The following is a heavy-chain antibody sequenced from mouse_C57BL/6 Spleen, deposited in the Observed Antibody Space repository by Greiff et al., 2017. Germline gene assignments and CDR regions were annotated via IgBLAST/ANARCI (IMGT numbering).Heavy chain of an antibody. V-gene: IGHV1-59*01. Sequence: VQLQQPGAELVRPGTSVKLSCKASGYTFTSYWMHWVKQRPGQGLEWIGVSDPSDSYTNYNQKFKGKATLTVDTSSSTAYMQLSSLTSEDSAVYYCARCITTVVEGGYFDYWGQGATRTVAS. CDR1: GYTFTSYW. CDR3: ARCITTVVEGGYFDY. D-gene: IGHD1-1*01. CDR2: SDPSDSYT. J-gene: IGHJ2*01.